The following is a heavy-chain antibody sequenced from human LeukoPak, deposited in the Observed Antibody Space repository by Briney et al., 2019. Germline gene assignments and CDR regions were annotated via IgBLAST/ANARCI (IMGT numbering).Heavy chain of an antibody. CDR2: INPSGGST. Sequence: ASVKVSCKASGYTFTSYYMHWVRQAPGQGLEWMGIINPSGGSTSCAQKFQGRVTMTRDMSTSTVYMELSSLRSEDTAVYYCATSMGGYYYGSSGYFAGDYWGQGTLVTVSS. J-gene: IGHJ4*02. CDR3: ATSMGGYYYGSSGYFAGDY. D-gene: IGHD3-22*01. V-gene: IGHV1-46*01. CDR1: GYTFTSYY.